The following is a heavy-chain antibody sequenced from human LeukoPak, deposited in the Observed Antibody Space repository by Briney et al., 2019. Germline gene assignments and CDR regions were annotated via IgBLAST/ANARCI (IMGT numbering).Heavy chain of an antibody. V-gene: IGHV1-2*02. CDR2: INSDSGGT. CDR3: ARGNIATRRGENWFDP. J-gene: IGHJ5*02. D-gene: IGHD6-6*01. CDR1: GYTFTGDF. Sequence: ASVKVSCKASGYTFTGDFIHWVRQAPGQGLEWMGWINSDSGGTNYARKFQGRVTMTRDTSISTAYMELSSLRSDDTAVFYCARGNIATRRGENWFDPWGQGNLVTVSS.